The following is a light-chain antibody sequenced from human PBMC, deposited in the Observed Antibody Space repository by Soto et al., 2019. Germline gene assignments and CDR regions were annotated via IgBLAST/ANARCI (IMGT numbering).Light chain of an antibody. Sequence: EIVLTQSPGTVSLSPGERATLSCRASRNVRNNYLAWYQHKPGQAPRLLIYGASTRATGIPNRFSGSGSGTEFTLTISSLQSEDFAVYYCQQRSNWLTFGQGTRLEIK. J-gene: IGKJ5*01. CDR1: RNVRNNY. CDR2: GAS. CDR3: QQRSNWLT. V-gene: IGKV3D-20*02.